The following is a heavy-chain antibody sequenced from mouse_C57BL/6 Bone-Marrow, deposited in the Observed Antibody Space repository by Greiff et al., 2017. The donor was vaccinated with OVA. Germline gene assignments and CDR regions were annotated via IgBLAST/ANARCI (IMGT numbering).Heavy chain of an antibody. CDR2: IRLKSDNYAT. CDR3: TGFITTVVAKLYWYFDV. CDR1: GFTFSNYW. V-gene: IGHV6-3*01. D-gene: IGHD1-1*01. Sequence: EVQGVESGGGLVQPGGSMKLSCVASGFTFSNYWMNWVRQSPEKGLEWVAQIRLKSDNYATHYAESVKGRFTISRDDSKSSVYLQMNNLRAEDTGIYYCTGFITTVVAKLYWYFDVWGTGTTVTVSS. J-gene: IGHJ1*03.